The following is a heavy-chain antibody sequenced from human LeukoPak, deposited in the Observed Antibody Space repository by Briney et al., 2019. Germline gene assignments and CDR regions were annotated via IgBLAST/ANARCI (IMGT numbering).Heavy chain of an antibody. CDR3: AKAMETYYYDTSGYYFGY. V-gene: IGHV3-9*01. CDR2: INWNSGST. Sequence: GGSPRLSCAASGFTFDDHAMHWVRQAPGKGLEWVSGINWNSGSTGYADSVKGRFTISRDNAKNSLSLQINSLRAEDTALYYCAKAMETYYYDTSGYYFGYWGQGTLVTVSS. J-gene: IGHJ4*02. D-gene: IGHD3-22*01. CDR1: GFTFDDHA.